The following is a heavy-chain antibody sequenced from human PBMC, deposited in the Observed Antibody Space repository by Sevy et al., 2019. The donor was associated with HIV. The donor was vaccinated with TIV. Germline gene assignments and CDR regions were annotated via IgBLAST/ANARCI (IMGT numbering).Heavy chain of an antibody. Sequence: GGSLRLSCAASGFTFSNYFINWVRQAPGKGLEWVSSISSGSSYIFYADSVKGRFTISRDNAKNSLYLHMNSLRAEDTAVYNCARGDYYGSLDYFDYWGPGTLVTVSS. CDR3: ARGDYYGSLDYFDY. J-gene: IGHJ4*02. V-gene: IGHV3-21*01. CDR2: ISSGSSYI. D-gene: IGHD3-10*01. CDR1: GFTFSNYF.